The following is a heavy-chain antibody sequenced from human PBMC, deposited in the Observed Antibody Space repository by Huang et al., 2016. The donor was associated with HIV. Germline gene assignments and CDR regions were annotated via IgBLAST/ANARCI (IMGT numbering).Heavy chain of an antibody. CDR1: GFTFSSYG. J-gene: IGHJ4*02. D-gene: IGHD5-18*01. Sequence: QVQLVESGGGVVQPGRSLRLSCAASGFTFSSYGMHWVRQAPGKVLECGAVISYDGSNKYYADSVKGRFTISRDISKNTLYLQMNSLRAEDTAVYYCAKERYSYGYYFDYWGQGTLVTVSS. V-gene: IGHV3-30*18. CDR3: AKERYSYGYYFDY. CDR2: ISYDGSNK.